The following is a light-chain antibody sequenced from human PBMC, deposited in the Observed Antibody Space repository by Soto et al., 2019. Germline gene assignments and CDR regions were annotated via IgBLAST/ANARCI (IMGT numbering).Light chain of an antibody. CDR2: SNN. CDR3: AAWDDSLSGRV. Sequence: QAVVTQPPSASATPGQRVTISCSGSSSNIGSDFVFWYQQLPGTAPKLLIYSNNQRPSGVPDRFSGSKSGTSASLAISGLRSEDEADYYCAAWDDSLSGRVFGGGTKLTVL. CDR1: SSNIGSDF. V-gene: IGLV1-47*02. J-gene: IGLJ3*02.